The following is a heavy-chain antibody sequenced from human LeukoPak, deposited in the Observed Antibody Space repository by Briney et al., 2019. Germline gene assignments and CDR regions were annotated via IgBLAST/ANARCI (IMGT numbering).Heavy chain of an antibody. CDR1: GFTFTTYW. CDR3: ARDPEYCSGGSCYSEEDY. CDR2: IKYDGSTS. Sequence: GGSLRLSCEASGFTFTTYWIHWVRHGPGKGLVWVSRIKYDGSTSNYADSVKGRFTISRDNAKNTVYLQMNSLRVEDTAVYYCARDPEYCSGGSCYSEEDYWGQGTLVTVSS. V-gene: IGHV3-74*01. D-gene: IGHD2-15*01. J-gene: IGHJ4*02.